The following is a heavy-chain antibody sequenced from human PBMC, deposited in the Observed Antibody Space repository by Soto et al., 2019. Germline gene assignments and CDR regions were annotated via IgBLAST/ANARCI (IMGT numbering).Heavy chain of an antibody. V-gene: IGHV6-1*01. CDR1: GDSVSSNSAA. J-gene: IGHJ6*02. CDR2: TYYRSKWYN. Sequence: SQTLSLTCAISGDSVSSNSAAWNWIRQSPSRGLEWLGRTYYRSKWYNDYAVSVKSRITINPDTSKNQFSLQLNSVTPEDTAVYYCAGDSSSWYGFEGSGYYYYGMDVWGQGTTVTVSS. D-gene: IGHD6-13*01. CDR3: AGDSSSWYGFEGSGYYYYGMDV.